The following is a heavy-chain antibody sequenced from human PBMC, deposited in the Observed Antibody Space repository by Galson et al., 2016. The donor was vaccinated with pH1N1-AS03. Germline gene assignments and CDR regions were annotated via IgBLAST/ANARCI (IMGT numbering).Heavy chain of an antibody. J-gene: IGHJ4*02. D-gene: IGHD1-26*01. V-gene: IGHV4-39*07. CDR1: GGYVSSSRNY. CDR3: ARLSGSYYYYFDS. CDR2: MYYTGST. Sequence: SETLSLTCTVSGGYVSSSRNYWGWIRQPPGKGLEWIGSMYYTGSTYKTPSLQSRATISVDTSKNQVSLKLSSVTAADTAVYFCARLSGSYYYYFDSWGQGTLVTVSS.